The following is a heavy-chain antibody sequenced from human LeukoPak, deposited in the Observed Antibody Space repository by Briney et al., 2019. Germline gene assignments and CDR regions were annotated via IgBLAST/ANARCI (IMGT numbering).Heavy chain of an antibody. Sequence: SETLSLTCAVYGGPFSGHYWSDYYWSWVRQSPGKGLEWIGEISHNNPSLKSRVTISVDTSKSQFSLNLTSMTDADTAIYYCARASRDTAMANYYFDYWGHGTPVTVSS. CDR2: ISH. CDR3: ARASRDTAMANYYFDY. CDR1: GGPFSGHYWSDYY. D-gene: IGHD5-18*01. J-gene: IGHJ4*01. V-gene: IGHV4-34*01.